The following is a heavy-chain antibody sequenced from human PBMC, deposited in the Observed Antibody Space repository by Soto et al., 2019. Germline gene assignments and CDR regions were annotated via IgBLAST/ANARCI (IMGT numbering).Heavy chain of an antibody. D-gene: IGHD3-9*01. V-gene: IGHV1-18*01. CDR3: ARNLVVRDFDWLSEGYFDS. Sequence: ASVKVCCKASGYTFTSYGISWVRQAPGQGLEWMGWISAYNGNTNYAQKLQGRVTMTTDTSTSTAYMELRSLRSDDTAVYYCARNLVVRDFDWLSEGYFDSWGQGTLVTVSS. CDR2: ISAYNGNT. CDR1: GYTFTSYG. J-gene: IGHJ4*02.